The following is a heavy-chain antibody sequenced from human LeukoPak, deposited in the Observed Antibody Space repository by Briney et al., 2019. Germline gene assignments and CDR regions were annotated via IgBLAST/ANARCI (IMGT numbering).Heavy chain of an antibody. D-gene: IGHD3-16*02. J-gene: IGHJ4*02. Sequence: ASVKVSCKASGYTFTGYYMHWVRQAPGQGLEWMGWNNPNSGGTNYAQKFQGRVTMTEDTSTDTAYMELSSLRSEDTAVYYCATVPFTFGGVIVTKYYFDYWGQGTLVTVSS. CDR1: GYTFTGYY. CDR2: NNPNSGGT. V-gene: IGHV1-2*02. CDR3: ATVPFTFGGVIVTKYYFDY.